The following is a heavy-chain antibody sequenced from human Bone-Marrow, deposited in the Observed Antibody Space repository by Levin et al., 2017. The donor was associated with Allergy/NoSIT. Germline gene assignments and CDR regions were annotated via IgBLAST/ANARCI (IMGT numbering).Heavy chain of an antibody. CDR3: AKVGGEGVFWSGYNSYFDY. D-gene: IGHD3-3*01. J-gene: IGHJ4*02. V-gene: IGHV3-23*01. Sequence: GESLKISCAASGFTFSSYAMSWVRQAPGKGLEWVSAISGSGGSTYYADSVKGRFTISRDNSKNTLYLQMNSLRAEDTAVYYCAKVGGEGVFWSGYNSYFDYWGQGTLVTVSS. CDR2: ISGSGGST. CDR1: GFTFSSYA.